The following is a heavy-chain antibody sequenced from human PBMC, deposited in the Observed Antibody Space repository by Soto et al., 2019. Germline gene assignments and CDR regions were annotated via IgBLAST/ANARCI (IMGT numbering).Heavy chain of an antibody. CDR1: GGSFSGYY. CDR3: ASKPGAYSSSRGPFDY. Sequence: PSETLSLTCAVYGGSFSGYYWSWIRQPPGKGLEWIGEINHSGSTNYNPSLKSRVTISVDTSKNQFSLKLSSVTAADTAVYYCASKPGAYSSSRGPFDYWGQGTLVTVSS. J-gene: IGHJ4*02. V-gene: IGHV4-34*01. CDR2: INHSGST. D-gene: IGHD6-6*01.